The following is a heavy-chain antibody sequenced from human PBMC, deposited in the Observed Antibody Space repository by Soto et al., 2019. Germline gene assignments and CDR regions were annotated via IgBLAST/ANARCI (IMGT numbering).Heavy chain of an antibody. V-gene: IGHV1-69*13. D-gene: IGHD2-8*01. Sequence: SVKVSFKASGGTFSSYAISWLRQAPGQGLEWMGGIIPIFGTANYAQKFQGRVTITADESTSTAYMELSSLRSEDTAVYYCARADIVLMVYATFHYWGQGTLVTVSS. CDR3: ARADIVLMVYATFHY. CDR2: IIPIFGTA. J-gene: IGHJ4*02. CDR1: GGTFSSYA.